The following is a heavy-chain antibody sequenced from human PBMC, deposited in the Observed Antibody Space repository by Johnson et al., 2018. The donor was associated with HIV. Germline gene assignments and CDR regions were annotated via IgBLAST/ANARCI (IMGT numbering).Heavy chain of an antibody. J-gene: IGHJ3*02. D-gene: IGHD4-23*01. CDR2: IHSGGST. V-gene: IGHV3-66*02. CDR3: AREDYGGKLGAFDI. Sequence: VQLVESGGGLVQPGGSLRLSCAASAFTVSSNHMTWVRQAPGKGLEWVSVIHSGGSTYYADSVKGRFTISRDNSKNTLYLQMNSLRAEDTAVYYCAREDYGGKLGAFDIWGQGTMVTVSS. CDR1: AFTVSSNH.